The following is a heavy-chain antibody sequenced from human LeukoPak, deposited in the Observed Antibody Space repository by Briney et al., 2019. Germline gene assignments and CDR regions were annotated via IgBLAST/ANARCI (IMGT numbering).Heavy chain of an antibody. V-gene: IGHV3-30-3*01. CDR1: GFTFSSYA. CDR2: ISYDGSNK. CDR3: ARDSHIVVVIAIRPFDI. J-gene: IGHJ3*02. Sequence: QPGGSLRLSCAASGFTFSSYAMHWVRQAPGKGLEWVAVISYDGSNKYYADSVKGRFTISRDNSKNTLYLQMNSLRAEDTAVYYCARDSHIVVVIAIRPFDIWGQGTMVTVSS. D-gene: IGHD2-21*01.